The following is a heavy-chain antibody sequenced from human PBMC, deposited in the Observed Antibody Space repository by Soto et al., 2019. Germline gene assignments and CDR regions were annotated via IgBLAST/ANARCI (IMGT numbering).Heavy chain of an antibody. Sequence: GQSLRLSCAASGFAFNSYTMHCVRQAPDRGLEWVAIISYDESHTYYADSVRGRFTISTDNSQNTLYLQMDSLTAADTAVYYCATDEHKRGLRPSFDYW. CDR2: ISYDESHT. D-gene: IGHD4-17*01. V-gene: IGHV3-30*14. CDR3: ATDEHKRGLRPSFDY. J-gene: IGHJ4*01. CDR1: GFAFNSYT.